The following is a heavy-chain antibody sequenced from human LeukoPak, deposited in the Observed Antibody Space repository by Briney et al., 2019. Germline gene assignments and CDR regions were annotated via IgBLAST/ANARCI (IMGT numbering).Heavy chain of an antibody. J-gene: IGHJ4*02. CDR2: IYYSGST. Sequence: SETLSLTCAVSGGSISSSNWWRWVRQHPGEELVWIGKIYYSGSTYYNPSLKSRVTISVDTSKNQFSLKLRSVTAADTAVYYCASTTLTKAVAYWGQGTLVTVSS. V-gene: IGHV4-4*02. D-gene: IGHD4-17*01. CDR1: GGSISSSNW. CDR3: ASTTLTKAVAY.